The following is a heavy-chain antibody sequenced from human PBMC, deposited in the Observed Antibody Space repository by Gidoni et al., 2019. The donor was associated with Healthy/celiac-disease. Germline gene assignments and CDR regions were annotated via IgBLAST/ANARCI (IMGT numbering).Heavy chain of an antibody. D-gene: IGHD3-3*01. CDR1: SSYA. CDR3: ARASGLRFLEWLENDAFDI. Sequence: SSYAISWVRQAPGQGLEWMGGIIPIFGTANYAQKFQGRVTITADKSTSTAYMELSSLRSEDTAVYYCARASGLRFLEWLENDAFDIWGQGTMVTVSS. J-gene: IGHJ3*02. CDR2: IIPIFGTA. V-gene: IGHV1-69*06.